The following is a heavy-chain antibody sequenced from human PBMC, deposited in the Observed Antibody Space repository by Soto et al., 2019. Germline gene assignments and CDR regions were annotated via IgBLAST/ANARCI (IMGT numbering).Heavy chain of an antibody. D-gene: IGHD1-26*01. CDR2: INPSGGST. CDR1: GYTFTTYY. CDR3: ARDKGDAYPPYYVMDV. Sequence: ASVKVSCKASGYTFTTYYMHWVRQAPGQGLEWMAIINPSGGSTTYAQKFQGRATMTRDTSTSTVYMELSSLRSEDTAVYFCARDKGDAYPPYYVMDVWGQGTTVTVSS. V-gene: IGHV1-46*01. J-gene: IGHJ6*02.